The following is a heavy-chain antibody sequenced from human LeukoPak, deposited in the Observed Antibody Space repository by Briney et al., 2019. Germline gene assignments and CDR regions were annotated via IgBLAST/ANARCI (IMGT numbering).Heavy chain of an antibody. D-gene: IGHD2-2*01. CDR1: GGTFSSYA. CDR2: IIPIFGTA. CDR3: ARASTPYAPAFYGMDV. J-gene: IGHJ6*04. V-gene: IGHV1-69*06. Sequence: SEKVSCKASGGTFSSYAISWVRQAPGQGLEWMGGIIPIFGTANYAQKFQGRVTITADKSTSTAYMELSSLRSEDTAVYYCARASTPYAPAFYGMDVWGKGTTVTVSS.